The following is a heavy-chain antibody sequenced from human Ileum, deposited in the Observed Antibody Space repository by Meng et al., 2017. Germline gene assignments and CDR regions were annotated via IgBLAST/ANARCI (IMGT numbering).Heavy chain of an antibody. CDR1: VGSFSSGNW. D-gene: IGHD2-15*01. J-gene: IGHJ1*01. V-gene: IGHV4-4*02. CDR2: IFHTGNT. Sequence: QMQLQESGPGLVKPSGTLSLPRGVSVGSFSSGNWWGWVRQPPGKGLEWIGEIFHTGNTNYNPSLQSRVSLSIDKSKNQFSLKVISVTAADTAVYYCVNYCSGGKCSPNEKTQHWGQGTLVTVSS. CDR3: VNYCSGGKCSPNEKTQH.